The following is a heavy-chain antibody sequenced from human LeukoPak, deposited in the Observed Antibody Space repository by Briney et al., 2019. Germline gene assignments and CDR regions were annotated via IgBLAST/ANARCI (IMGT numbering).Heavy chain of an antibody. J-gene: IGHJ4*02. V-gene: IGHV3-23*01. D-gene: IGHD6-6*01. Sequence: GGSLRLSCAASGFIFSHYAMSWVRQAPGKGLEWVSAIGGDGGSTYSADSVKGRFTISRDDSKNTLYLQMNSLTAEDTAVYYCAKGSAVGRPYYFDSWGQGTLVTASS. CDR2: IGGDGGST. CDR3: AKGSAVGRPYYFDS. CDR1: GFIFSHYA.